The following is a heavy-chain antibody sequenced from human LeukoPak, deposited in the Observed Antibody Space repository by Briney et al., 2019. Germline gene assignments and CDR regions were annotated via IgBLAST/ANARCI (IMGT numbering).Heavy chain of an antibody. CDR3: ARGRITIFGVVISFDI. CDR1: GYTFTGYY. V-gene: IGHV1-2*02. CDR2: INPNSGGT. Sequence: ASVKVSCKASGYTFTGYYMHWVRQAPGQGLEWMGWINPNSGGTNYAQKFQGMVTMTRDTSISTAYMELSRLRSDDTAVYYCARGRITIFGVVISFDIWGQGTMVTVSS. J-gene: IGHJ3*02. D-gene: IGHD3-3*01.